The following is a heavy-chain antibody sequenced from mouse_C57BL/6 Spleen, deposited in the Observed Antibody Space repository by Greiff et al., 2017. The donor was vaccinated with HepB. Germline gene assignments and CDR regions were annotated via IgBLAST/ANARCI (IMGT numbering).Heavy chain of an antibody. CDR1: GFTFSSYA. CDR3: ARDPNLNYYGSDCFDY. CDR2: ISDGGSYT. V-gene: IGHV5-4*01. D-gene: IGHD1-1*01. J-gene: IGHJ2*01. Sequence: EVKLMESGGGLVKPGGSLKLSCAASGFTFSSYAMSWVRQTPEKRLEWVATISDGGSYTYYPDNVKGRFTISRDNAKNNLYLQMSHLKSEDTAMYYCARDPNLNYYGSDCFDYWGQGTTLTVSS.